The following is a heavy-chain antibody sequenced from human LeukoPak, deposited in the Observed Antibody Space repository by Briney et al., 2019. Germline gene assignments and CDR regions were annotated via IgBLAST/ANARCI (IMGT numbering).Heavy chain of an antibody. CDR1: GFTFSSYG. CDR3: SRCHGRYSSSSEYNWFDP. Sequence: GGSLRLSCAASGFTFSSYGMHWVRQAPGKGLEWVAVIWCNGSNKYYADSVKGRFTISRDNSKNTLYLQMNSLRAEDTAVYYCSRCHGRYSSSSEYNWFDPWGQGTLVTVSS. D-gene: IGHD6-6*01. CDR2: IWCNGSNK. V-gene: IGHV3-33*01. J-gene: IGHJ5*02.